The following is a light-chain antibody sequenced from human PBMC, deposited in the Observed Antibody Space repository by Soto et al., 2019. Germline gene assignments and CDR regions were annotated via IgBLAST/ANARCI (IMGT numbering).Light chain of an antibody. CDR2: RTS. V-gene: IGKV3-20*01. Sequence: IVLTQSPGTLSLSPGQGATLSCRASQSLSSIYLAWYQQKPGQAPRLPIYRTSSRATGIPDRFSGSESETDFTLTISRLEPDDSAVYYCQQYGSSPRTFGPGTKVDIK. CDR3: QQYGSSPRT. CDR1: QSLSSIY. J-gene: IGKJ1*01.